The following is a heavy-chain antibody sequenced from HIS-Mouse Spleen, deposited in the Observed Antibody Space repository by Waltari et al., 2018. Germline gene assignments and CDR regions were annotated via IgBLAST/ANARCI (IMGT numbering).Heavy chain of an antibody. V-gene: IGHV1-2*02. CDR2: INPNRGGT. CDR3: ATLREYCSGGSCYVDWFDP. Sequence: QVQLVQSGAEVKKPGASVKVSCKASGYTFTGYYMHWVRQAPGQGLEWMGRINPNRGGTNYAKKCQGRVTMTRDTAISTAYMELSRRRSDDTAVYYCATLREYCSGGSCYVDWFDPWGQGTLVTVSS. J-gene: IGHJ5*02. D-gene: IGHD2-15*01. CDR1: GYTFTGYY.